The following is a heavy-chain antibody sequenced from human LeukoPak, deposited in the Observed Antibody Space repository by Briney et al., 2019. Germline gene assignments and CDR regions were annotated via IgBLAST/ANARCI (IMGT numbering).Heavy chain of an antibody. D-gene: IGHD3-10*01. J-gene: IGHJ4*02. CDR2: IYYSGSA. V-gene: IGHV4-59*01. CDR3: ARSYGSGNYFDY. CDR1: GGSISTYY. Sequence: SETLSLTCTVSGGSISTYYWSWIRQPPGKGLEWIGYIYYSGSANYNPSLKSRVTISVDASKNQFSLKLSSVTAADTAVYYCARSYGSGNYFDYWGQGTLVTVSS.